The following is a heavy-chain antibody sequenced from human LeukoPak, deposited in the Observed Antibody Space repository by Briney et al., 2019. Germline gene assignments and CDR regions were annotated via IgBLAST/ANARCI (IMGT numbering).Heavy chain of an antibody. Sequence: SETLSLTCTVSGGSISSYYWSWIRQPPGKGLEWIGYIYYSGSTNYNPSLKSRVTISVDTSKNQFSLKLSSATAADTAVYYCARGAVWVWFDPWGQGTLVTVSS. CDR1: GGSISSYY. CDR2: IYYSGST. V-gene: IGHV4-59*01. CDR3: ARGAVWVWFDP. J-gene: IGHJ5*02. D-gene: IGHD2-8*01.